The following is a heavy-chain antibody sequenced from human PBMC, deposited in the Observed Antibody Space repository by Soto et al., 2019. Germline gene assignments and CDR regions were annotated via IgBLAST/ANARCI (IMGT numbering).Heavy chain of an antibody. J-gene: IGHJ4*02. CDR3: ARESVYFDY. CDR2: IYHSGST. Sequence: SETLSLTCAVSGGSISSGGYSWSWIRQPPGKGLEWIGYIYHSGSTYYNPSLKSRVTISVDRSKNQFSLKLSSVTAADTAVYYCARESVYFDYWGQGTLVTVSS. CDR1: GGSISSGGYS. V-gene: IGHV4-30-2*01.